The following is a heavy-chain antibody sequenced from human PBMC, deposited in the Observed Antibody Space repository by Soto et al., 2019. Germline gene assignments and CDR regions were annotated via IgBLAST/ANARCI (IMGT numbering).Heavy chain of an antibody. CDR3: ARDTGDGTFDF. D-gene: IGHD7-27*01. V-gene: IGHV1-3*04. CDR1: GYTFTDYN. J-gene: IGHJ4*02. Sequence: QVHLVQSGADVQQPGASVKVSCKASGYTFTDYNLHWVRQAPGQNLEWVGWINTGNGNTKSSQKFQDRVTISRDTSASTAYMELTSLRSEDTAVYYCARDTGDGTFDFWGQGTLVTVSS. CDR2: INTGNGNT.